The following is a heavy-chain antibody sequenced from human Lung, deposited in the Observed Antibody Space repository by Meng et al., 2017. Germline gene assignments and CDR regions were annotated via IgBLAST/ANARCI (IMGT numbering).Heavy chain of an antibody. CDR1: DYTFTGYG. D-gene: IGHD3-10*01. CDR3: ARGTPGRSYSDY. Sequence: QGQPGQAGPEVKKPGASVKGSGKASDYTFTGYGVSWVRQAPGQGLEWMAWLGAHDGDTSHAPKFQGRVTVSADRPTATAYMELRSLRSDDTAVYYCARGTPGRSYSDYWGQGTLVTVSS. V-gene: IGHV1-18*01. CDR2: LGAHDGDT. J-gene: IGHJ4*02.